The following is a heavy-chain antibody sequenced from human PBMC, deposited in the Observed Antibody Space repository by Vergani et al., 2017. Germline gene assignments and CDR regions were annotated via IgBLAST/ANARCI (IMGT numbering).Heavy chain of an antibody. J-gene: IGHJ3*02. CDR1: GFTVSSNY. CDR2: IYSGGST. Sequence: EVQLVETGGGLIQPGGSLRLSCAASGFTVSSNYMSWVRQAPGKGLEWVSVIYSGGSTYYADSVKGRFTISRDNAKNSLYLQMNSLRAEDTAVYYCARDPIAVAGTADAFDIWGQGTMVTVSS. V-gene: IGHV3-53*02. CDR3: ARDPIAVAGTADAFDI. D-gene: IGHD6-19*01.